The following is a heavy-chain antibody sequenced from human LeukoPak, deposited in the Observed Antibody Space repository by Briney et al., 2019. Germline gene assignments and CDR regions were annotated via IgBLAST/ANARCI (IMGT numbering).Heavy chain of an antibody. Sequence: MPSETLPLTCAAYGGSFSGYYWSWIRQPPGKGLEWIGEINHSGSTNYNPSLKSRVTISVDTSKNQFSLKLSSVTAADMAVYYCARDEMATIGRALDYWGQGTLVTVSS. CDR2: INHSGST. CDR1: GGSFSGYY. D-gene: IGHD5-24*01. J-gene: IGHJ4*02. V-gene: IGHV4-34*01. CDR3: ARDEMATIGRALDY.